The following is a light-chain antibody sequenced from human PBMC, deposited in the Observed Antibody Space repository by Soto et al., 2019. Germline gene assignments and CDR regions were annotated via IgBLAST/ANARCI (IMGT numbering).Light chain of an antibody. CDR2: AAS. CDR3: QQSYSTRPLT. Sequence: DIQMTQSPSSLSASVGDRVTITCRASQSISSYLNWYQQKPGKAPKRLIYAASSLQSGVPSRFSGSGSGTDFTLTISSLQPEDVATYYCQQSYSTRPLTFGGGTKVEIK. CDR1: QSISSY. J-gene: IGKJ4*01. V-gene: IGKV1-39*01.